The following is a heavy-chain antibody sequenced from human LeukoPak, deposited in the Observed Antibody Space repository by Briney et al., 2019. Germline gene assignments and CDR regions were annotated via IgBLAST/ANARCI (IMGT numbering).Heavy chain of an antibody. CDR2: IYSGGST. Sequence: GGSLRLSCAASGFTVSSNYMSWVRQAPGKGLEWVSVIYSGGSTYYADSVKGRFTISRDNSKNTLYLQMNSLRAEDTAVYYCASVSGGTEYYSDYWGQGTLVTVSS. D-gene: IGHD2-15*01. J-gene: IGHJ4*02. CDR3: ASVSGGTEYYSDY. CDR1: GFTVSSNY. V-gene: IGHV3-53*01.